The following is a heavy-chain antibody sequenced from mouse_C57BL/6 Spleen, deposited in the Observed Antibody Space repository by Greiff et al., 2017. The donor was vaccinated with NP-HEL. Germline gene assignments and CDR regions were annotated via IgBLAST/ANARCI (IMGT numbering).Heavy chain of an antibody. CDR1: GYSITSGYY. V-gene: IGHV3-6*01. CDR2: ISYDGSN. J-gene: IGHJ4*01. CDR3: AREAPYYYAMDY. Sequence: VQLQQSGPGLVKPSQSLSLTCSVTGYSITSGYYWNWIRQFPGNKLEWMGYISYDGSNNYNPSLKNRISITRDTSKNQFFLKLNSVTTEDTATYYCAREAPYYYAMDYWGQGTSVTVAS.